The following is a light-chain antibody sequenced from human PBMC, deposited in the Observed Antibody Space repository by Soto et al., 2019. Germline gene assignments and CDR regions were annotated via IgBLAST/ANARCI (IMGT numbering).Light chain of an antibody. Sequence: DIPMTQSPSTLSASIGDRVTITCRASQSVDTWLAWYQQKPGKAPKLLIYKASSLQTGVPSRFSGSGSGTEFPLTISSLQPDDFATYYCQHYNDYSRMFGQGTKVEIK. CDR3: QHYNDYSRM. CDR2: KAS. CDR1: QSVDTW. J-gene: IGKJ1*01. V-gene: IGKV1-5*03.